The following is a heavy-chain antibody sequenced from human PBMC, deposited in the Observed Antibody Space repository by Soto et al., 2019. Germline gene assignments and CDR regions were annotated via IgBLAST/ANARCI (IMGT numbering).Heavy chain of an antibody. CDR2: INTGNGNT. J-gene: IGHJ5*02. CDR1: GITSTTYA. D-gene: IGHD5-12*01. V-gene: IGHV1-3*04. Sequence: QVQLVQSGAEMKKPGASVKVSCKASGITSTTYAIHWVRQAPGQGLEWMGWINTGNGNTRYSQRFLGRVSLTTDTSASTASMDLSSLTSEDTAVYYCAKAISGYVTWGQGTLITVSS. CDR3: AKAISGYVT.